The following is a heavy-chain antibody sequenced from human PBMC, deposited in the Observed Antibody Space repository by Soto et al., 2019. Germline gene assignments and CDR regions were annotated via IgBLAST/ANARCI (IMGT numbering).Heavy chain of an antibody. CDR1: GDSLSSNTAA. D-gene: IGHD6-13*01. V-gene: IGHV6-1*01. Sequence: SQTLSLTFAISGDSLSSNTAACSWIRQSPSRGLEWLGRTYYRSKWYYDYAASVTSRVTINPDTSKNQFSLQLNSVTPEDTAVYYCARGSYTSTWYWGQGTLVTVSS. CDR3: ARGSYTSTWY. J-gene: IGHJ4*02. CDR2: TYYRSKWYY.